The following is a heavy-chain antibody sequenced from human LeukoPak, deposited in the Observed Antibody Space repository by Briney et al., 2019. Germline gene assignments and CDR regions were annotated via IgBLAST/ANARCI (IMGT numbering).Heavy chain of an antibody. CDR2: IYSGGST. D-gene: IGHD6-19*01. J-gene: IGHJ6*02. Sequence: GGSLRLSCAASGFTVSSNYMSWVRQAPGKGLEWVSVIYSGGSTYYADSVKGRFTISRDNSKNTLYLQMNSLRAEDTAVYYCARESRWLVPPYYYGMDVWGQGTTVTVSS. V-gene: IGHV3-66*01. CDR3: ARESRWLVPPYYYGMDV. CDR1: GFTVSSNY.